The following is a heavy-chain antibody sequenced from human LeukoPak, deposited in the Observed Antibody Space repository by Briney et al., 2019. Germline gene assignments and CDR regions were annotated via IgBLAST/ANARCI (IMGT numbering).Heavy chain of an antibody. V-gene: IGHV1-69*13. Sequence: SVKVSCKASGGTFSSYAISWVRQAPGQGLEWMGGIIPIFGTANYAQKFQGRVTITADESTSTAYMELSSLRSEDTAVYYCARDREMYSSALFEDAFDIWGQGTMVTVSS. CDR1: GGTFSSYA. J-gene: IGHJ3*02. CDR3: ARDREMYSSALFEDAFDI. CDR2: IIPIFGTA. D-gene: IGHD6-19*01.